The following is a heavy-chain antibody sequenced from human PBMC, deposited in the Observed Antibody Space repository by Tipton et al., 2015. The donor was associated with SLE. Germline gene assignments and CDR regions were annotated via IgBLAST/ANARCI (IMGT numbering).Heavy chain of an antibody. D-gene: IGHD2-15*01. CDR3: TKERCSGGSCYSDRYYFDY. V-gene: IGHV3-9*01. CDR2: IDWNSGTI. CDR1: GFTFRNYW. Sequence: SLRLSCAGSGFTFRNYWMNWVRQAPGKGLVWVSRIDWNSGTIIYADSVKGRFTISRDDAKNSLYLQMNSLRAEDTAFYYCTKERCSGGSCYSDRYYFDYWGQGTLVTVSS. J-gene: IGHJ4*02.